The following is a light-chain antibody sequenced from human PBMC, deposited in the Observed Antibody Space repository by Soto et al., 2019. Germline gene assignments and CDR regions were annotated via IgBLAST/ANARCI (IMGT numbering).Light chain of an antibody. V-gene: IGLV2-23*01. CDR1: SSAVGSYRL. CDR3: CSSAPSRTFV. CDR2: EGS. Sequence: QSVLTQPASVSGSPGQSITISCTGSSSAVGSYRLVSWYQHHPGKVPKLIIYEGSKRPSGVSNRFSGSEPGNTAPLTISGLQAEDGADYYCCSSAPSRTFVFGTGTKVTVL. J-gene: IGLJ1*01.